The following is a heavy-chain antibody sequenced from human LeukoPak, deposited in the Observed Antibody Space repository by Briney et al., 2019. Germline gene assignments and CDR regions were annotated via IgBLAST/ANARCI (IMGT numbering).Heavy chain of an antibody. Sequence: PGGSLRLSCAASRLTFSSYWIHWVRQAPGKGLVWVSRIDSSGSSTYYADSVKGRFTISRDNAKNTLYLQMTSLRVEDTAVYYCVRDYYGSGKTRLFDPWGQGTLVTVSS. CDR3: VRDYYGSGKTRLFDP. D-gene: IGHD3-10*01. CDR1: RLTFSSYW. V-gene: IGHV3-74*01. CDR2: IDSSGSST. J-gene: IGHJ5*02.